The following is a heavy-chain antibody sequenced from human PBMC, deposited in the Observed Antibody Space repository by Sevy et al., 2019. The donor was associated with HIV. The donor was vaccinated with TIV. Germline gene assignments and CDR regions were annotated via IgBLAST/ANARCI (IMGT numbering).Heavy chain of an antibody. CDR3: ARVRGSYFQH. J-gene: IGHJ1*01. CDR1: AFTFSSYW. D-gene: IGHD3-16*01. Sequence: GGSLRLSCAASAFTFSSYWRSWVRQAPGKGLEWVANIKQDGSEKYYVDSVKGRFTISRDNAKNSLYLQMNSLRAEDTAVYYCARVRGSYFQHWGQGTLVTVSS. CDR2: IKQDGSEK. V-gene: IGHV3-7*01.